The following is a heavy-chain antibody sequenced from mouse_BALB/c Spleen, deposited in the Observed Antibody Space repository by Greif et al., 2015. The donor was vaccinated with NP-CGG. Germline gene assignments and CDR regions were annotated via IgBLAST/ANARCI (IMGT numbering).Heavy chain of an antibody. CDR2: IYPGSGNT. CDR1: GYTFTDYY. CDR3: ARRTGTEAMDY. V-gene: IGHV1-84*02. Sequence: QVQLKESGPELVKPGASVKISCKASGYTFTDYYINWVKLKPGQGLEWIGWIYPGSGNTKYNEKFKGKATLTVDTSSSTAYMQLSSLTSEDTAVYFCARRTGTEAMDYWGQGTSVTVSS. J-gene: IGHJ4*01. D-gene: IGHD4-1*01.